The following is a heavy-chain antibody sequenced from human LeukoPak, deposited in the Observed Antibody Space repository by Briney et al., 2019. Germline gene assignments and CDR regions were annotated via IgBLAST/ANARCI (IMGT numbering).Heavy chain of an antibody. J-gene: IGHJ4*02. CDR1: GGSFSGYY. CDR2: INHSGST. Sequence: SETLSLTCAVYGGSFSGYYWSWIRQPPGKGLEWIGEINHSGSTNYNPSLKSRVTISVDTSKNQFSLKLTSVTAADTAVYYCARQTGSGLFILPGGQGTLVTVSS. CDR3: ARQTGSGLFILP. V-gene: IGHV4-34*01. D-gene: IGHD3/OR15-3a*01.